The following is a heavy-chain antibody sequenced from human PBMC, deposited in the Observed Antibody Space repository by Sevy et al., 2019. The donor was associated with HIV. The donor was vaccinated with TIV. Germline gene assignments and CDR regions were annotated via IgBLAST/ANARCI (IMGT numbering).Heavy chain of an antibody. CDR1: GGSVSSGSYY. CDR2: IYYSGST. J-gene: IGHJ6*03. V-gene: IGHV4-61*01. D-gene: IGHD1-26*01. Sequence: SETLSLTCTVSGGSVSSGSYYWSWIRQPPGKGLEWIGYIYYSGSTNYNPSLKSRVTISVDTSKNQFFRKLSSVTAAETVVYYCARSCGVSWEWELRPWYFYYYMDVWGKGTTVTVSS. CDR3: ARSCGVSWEWELRPWYFYYYMDV.